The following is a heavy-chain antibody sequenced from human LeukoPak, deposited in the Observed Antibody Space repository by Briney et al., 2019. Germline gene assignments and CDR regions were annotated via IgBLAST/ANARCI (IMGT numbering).Heavy chain of an antibody. CDR1: GYTFTGYY. CDR3: ARVGCSGGSCYQSDY. J-gene: IGHJ4*02. D-gene: IGHD2-15*01. Sequence: GASVKVSCKASGYTFTGYYMHWVRQAPGQGLEWMGWINPNSGGTNYAQKFQGRVTMTTDTSTSTAYMELRSLRSDDSAVYYCARVGCSGGSCYQSDYWGQGTLVTVSS. V-gene: IGHV1-2*02. CDR2: INPNSGGT.